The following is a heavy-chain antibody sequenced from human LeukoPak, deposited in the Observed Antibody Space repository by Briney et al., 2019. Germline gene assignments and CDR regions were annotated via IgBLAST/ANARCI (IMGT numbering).Heavy chain of an antibody. D-gene: IGHD3-3*01. Sequence: SETLSLTCTVSGGSISSSSYYWGWIRQPPGKGLEWIGSIYYSGSTYYNPSLKSRVTISVDTSKNQFSLKLSSVTAADTAVYYCARYEVVLRFLEWPHYFDYWGQGTLVTVSS. J-gene: IGHJ4*02. CDR2: IYYSGST. CDR3: ARYEVVLRFLEWPHYFDY. V-gene: IGHV4-39*07. CDR1: GGSISSSSYY.